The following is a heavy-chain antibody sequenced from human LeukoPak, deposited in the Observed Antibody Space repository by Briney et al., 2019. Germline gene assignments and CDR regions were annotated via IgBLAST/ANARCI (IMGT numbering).Heavy chain of an antibody. CDR1: GFSVRNNY. Sequence: GGSLRLSCAASGFSVRNNYMSWVRQAPGKGLEWVSVLYSGGSTYYADSVKGRFTISRDNSKNTLYLQMNSLRAEDTAVYYCASSAGALIDCWGQGTLVIVSS. D-gene: IGHD6-19*01. J-gene: IGHJ4*02. CDR3: ASSAGALIDC. V-gene: IGHV3-66*01. CDR2: LYSGGST.